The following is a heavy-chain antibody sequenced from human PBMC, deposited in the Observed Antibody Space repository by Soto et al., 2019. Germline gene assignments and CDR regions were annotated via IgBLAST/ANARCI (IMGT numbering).Heavy chain of an antibody. CDR2: INPNSGGT. Sequence: SVKVSCEASGYTFTGYYIHWVRQAHEKGLEWMGWINPNSGGTNYAQKFQGWVTMTRDTSISTAYMELSRLRSDDTAVYYCARDLAGVGATAGDHYYYYYGMDVWGQGTTVTVSS. CDR3: ARDLAGVGATAGDHYYYYYGMDV. D-gene: IGHD1-26*01. V-gene: IGHV1-2*04. CDR1: GYTFTGYY. J-gene: IGHJ6*02.